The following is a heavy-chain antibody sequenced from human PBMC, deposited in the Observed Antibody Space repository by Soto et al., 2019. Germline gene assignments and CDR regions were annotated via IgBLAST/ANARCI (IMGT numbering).Heavy chain of an antibody. CDR1: GGTFSSYA. D-gene: IGHD6-19*01. CDR2: IIPIFGTA. V-gene: IGHV1-69*01. CDR3: ARGDGGAGTSTSDYYYYGMDV. Sequence: QVQLVQSGAEVKKPGSSVKVSCKASGGTFSSYAISWVRQAPGQGLEWMGGIIPIFGTANYAQKFQGRVTITADESTSTAYMELSSLRSEDTAVYYWARGDGGAGTSTSDYYYYGMDVWGQGTTVTVSS. J-gene: IGHJ6*02.